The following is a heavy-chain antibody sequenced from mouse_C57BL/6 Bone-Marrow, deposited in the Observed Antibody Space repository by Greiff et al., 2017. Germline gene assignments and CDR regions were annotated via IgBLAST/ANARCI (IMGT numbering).Heavy chain of an antibody. Sequence: QVQLQQSGAELAKPGASVKLSCKASGYTFTSYWMHWVKQRPGQGLEWIGYINPSSGYTKYKQKFKDKATLTADTSSSTAYMHLSSLKYEYSAVYYCARRYSNFAWFAYWGQGTLVTVSA. CDR3: ARRYSNFAWFAY. D-gene: IGHD2-5*01. CDR1: GYTFTSYW. V-gene: IGHV1-7*01. J-gene: IGHJ3*01. CDR2: INPSSGYT.